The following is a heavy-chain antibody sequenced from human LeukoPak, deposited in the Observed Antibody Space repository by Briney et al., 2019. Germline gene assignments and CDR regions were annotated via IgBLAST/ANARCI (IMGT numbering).Heavy chain of an antibody. D-gene: IGHD1-1*01. CDR3: AKDRAGTPWAD. Sequence: GGSLRLSCAASGFTFTTYTITWVRQAPGKGLECVSTISGSGTDTYYADSVKGRFTISRDNSRNTLFLQMNSLRAEDTAVYYCAKDRAGTPWADWGQGTLVTVSS. CDR2: ISGSGTDT. CDR1: GFTFTTYT. V-gene: IGHV3-23*01. J-gene: IGHJ4*02.